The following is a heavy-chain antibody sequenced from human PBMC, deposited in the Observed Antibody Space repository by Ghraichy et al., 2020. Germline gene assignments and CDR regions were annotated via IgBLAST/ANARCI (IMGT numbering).Heavy chain of an antibody. CDR3: AKDTAEGYSYGLFGFGY. V-gene: IGHV3-30*02. Sequence: GGSLRLSCAASGFTFSSYGMHWVRQAPGKGLEWVAFIRYDGSNKYYADSVKGRFTISRDNSKNTLYLQMNSLRAEDTAVYYCAKDTAEGYSYGLFGFGYWGHGTLVTVSS. D-gene: IGHD5-18*01. CDR2: IRYDGSNK. CDR1: GFTFSSYG. J-gene: IGHJ4*01.